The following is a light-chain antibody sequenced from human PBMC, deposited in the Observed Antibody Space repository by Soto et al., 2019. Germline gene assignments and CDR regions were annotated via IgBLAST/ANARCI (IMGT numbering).Light chain of an antibody. CDR3: SSYTARSTWV. Sequence: QSALTQPASVSGSPGQSITISCTGTISDVGGYNYVSWYQQHPGTSPKLMIYEVSNRPSGVSNRFSGSKSGNTASLIISGLQAEDEGDYYCSSYTARSTWVFGGGTKVTVL. CDR1: ISDVGGYNY. CDR2: EVS. J-gene: IGLJ3*02. V-gene: IGLV2-14*01.